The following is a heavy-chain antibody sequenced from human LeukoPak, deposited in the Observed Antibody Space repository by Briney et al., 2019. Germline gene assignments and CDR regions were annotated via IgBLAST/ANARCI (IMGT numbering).Heavy chain of an antibody. D-gene: IGHD3-22*01. CDR1: GITLSNYG. V-gene: IGHV3-23*01. CDR2: ISGSGGGT. J-gene: IGHJ4*02. Sequence: GGSLRLSCAVSGITLSNYGMSWVRQPPGKGLEWDAGISGSGGGTNYADSVKGRFTISRDNPRNTLYLQMNSLRAEDTAVYFCAKRGVVIRVILVGFHKEAYYFDSWGQGALVTVSS. CDR3: AKRGVVIRVILVGFHKEAYYFDS.